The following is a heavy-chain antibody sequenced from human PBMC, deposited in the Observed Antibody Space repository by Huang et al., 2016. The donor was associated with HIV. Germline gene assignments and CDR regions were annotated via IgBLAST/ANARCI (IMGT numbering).Heavy chain of an antibody. V-gene: IGHV1-8*02. CDR3: ARSAYGDLDY. Sequence: QVHLVQSGAEVKKPGASVKVSCKASGYTFTNYDSNWVRPAPGRGREWMGVMNPNTGNTGFAQSFQGRVTMTRKTSITTAYMELTSLTSEDTAVYYCARSAYGDLDYWGLGTLVIVSS. J-gene: IGHJ4*02. D-gene: IGHD4-17*01. CDR1: GYTFTNYD. CDR2: MNPNTGNT.